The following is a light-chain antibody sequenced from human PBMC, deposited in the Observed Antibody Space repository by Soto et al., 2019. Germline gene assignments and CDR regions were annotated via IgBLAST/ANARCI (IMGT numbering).Light chain of an antibody. V-gene: IGLV1-40*01. CDR2: GNS. CDR3: QSYDSSLSVYV. J-gene: IGLJ1*01. CDR1: SSNIGAGYD. Sequence: QSALTQPPSVSGAPGQRVTISCTGSSSNIGAGYDVHWYQQLPGTAPKLLIYGNSNRPSGVPDRFSGSKSGTSASLAITGLQAEDEADYYCQSYDSSLSVYVFGTGTRSPS.